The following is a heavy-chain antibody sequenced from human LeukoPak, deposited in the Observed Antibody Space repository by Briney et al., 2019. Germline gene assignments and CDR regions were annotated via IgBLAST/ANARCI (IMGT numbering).Heavy chain of an antibody. V-gene: IGHV3-23*01. CDR3: AKARKAAAGTGAFDV. CDR1: GFTVSSYG. J-gene: IGHJ3*01. D-gene: IGHD6-13*01. Sequence: GGSLRLSCAVSGFTVSSYGMTWVRQAPGKGLEWVSAFSATDGSAQYAESVKGRFTISRDNSKNSLYLQMNSLRDEDTAVYYCAKARKAAAGTGAFDVWGQGTMVTVSS. CDR2: FSATDGSA.